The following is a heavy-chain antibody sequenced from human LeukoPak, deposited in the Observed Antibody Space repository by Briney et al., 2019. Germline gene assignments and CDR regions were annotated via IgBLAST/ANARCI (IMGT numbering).Heavy chain of an antibody. CDR2: ISGSGGST. CDR3: AKLPISRPEVNYFDY. V-gene: IGHV3-23*01. CDR1: GFTFSSYA. Sequence: GGSLRLSCAASGFTFSSYAMSWVRQAPGKGLEWVSAISGSGGSTYYADSVKGRFTISRDNSKNTLYLQMNSLRAEDTAVYYCAKLPISRPEVNYFDYWGQGTLVTVSS. J-gene: IGHJ4*02.